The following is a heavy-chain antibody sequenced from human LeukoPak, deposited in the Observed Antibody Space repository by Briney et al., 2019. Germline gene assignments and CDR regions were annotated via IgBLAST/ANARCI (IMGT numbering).Heavy chain of an antibody. CDR3: ARGSSIDGAIDY. CDR1: GYTFTGNY. CDR2: INPNSGGT. D-gene: IGHD3-10*01. V-gene: IGHV1-2*04. J-gene: IGHJ4*02. Sequence: ASVRVSCKASGYTFTGNYINWVRQAPGQGLEWMGWINPNSGGTNYAQKFQDWVTMTRDTSISTAYMELNRLTSDDTAVYYWARGSSIDGAIDYWGQGTLVTVSS.